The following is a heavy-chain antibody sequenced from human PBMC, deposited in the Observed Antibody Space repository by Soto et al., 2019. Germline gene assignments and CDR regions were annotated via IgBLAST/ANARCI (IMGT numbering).Heavy chain of an antibody. J-gene: IGHJ4*02. D-gene: IGHD2-21*01. CDR3: GRSLVVIAIDS. Sequence: QVQLVQSGAEVTKPGASVKVSCKESGFTLTNFYFHWVRQAPGQGLQWMGIINPNGGVTTTAHTVRDRFTITWDTSTTTFYMELSSLRSDDTAVYYCGRSLVVIAIDSWGQGTLVTVSS. V-gene: IGHV1-46*01. CDR1: GFTLTNFY. CDR2: INPNGGVT.